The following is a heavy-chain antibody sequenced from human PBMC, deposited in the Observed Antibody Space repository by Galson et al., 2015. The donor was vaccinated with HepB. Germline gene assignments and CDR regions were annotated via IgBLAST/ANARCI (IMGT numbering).Heavy chain of an antibody. CDR3: SRNPGDPRGWDFDY. V-gene: IGHV1-3*01. CDR1: GYTFTSYA. J-gene: IGHJ4*02. Sequence: SVKVSCKASGYTFTSYAMHWVRQAPGQRLEWMGWINAGNGNTKYSQKFQGRVTITRDTSASTAYMELSSLRSEDTAVYYCSRNPGDPRGWDFDYAGQGTLVTVAS. D-gene: IGHD1-14*01. CDR2: INAGNGNT.